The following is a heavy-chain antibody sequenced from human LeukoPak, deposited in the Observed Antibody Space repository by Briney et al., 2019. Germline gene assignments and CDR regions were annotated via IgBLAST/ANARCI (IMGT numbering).Heavy chain of an antibody. D-gene: IGHD3-3*01. CDR3: ARENYDFWSGYSDY. CDR1: GDSMGSSNW. Sequence: PSETLSLTCAVSGDSMGSSNWWSWVRQSPGKGLEWIGRIYTSGSTNYNPSLKSRVTMSVDTSKNQFSLKLSSVTAADTAVYYCARENYDFWSGYSDYWGQGTLVTVSS. J-gene: IGHJ4*02. V-gene: IGHV4-4*02. CDR2: IYTSGST.